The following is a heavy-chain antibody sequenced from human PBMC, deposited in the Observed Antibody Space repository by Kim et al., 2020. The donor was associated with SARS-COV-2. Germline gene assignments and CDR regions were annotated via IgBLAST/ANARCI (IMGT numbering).Heavy chain of an antibody. CDR1: GGSISSYY. J-gene: IGHJ4*02. V-gene: IGHV4-59*13. CDR2: IYYSGST. Sequence: SETLSLTCTVSGGSISSYYWSWIRQPPGKGLEWIGYIYYSGSTNYNPSLKSRVTISVDTSKNQFSLKLSSVTAADTAVYYCARGYYDSSGYFDYWGQGTLVTVSS. CDR3: ARGYYDSSGYFDY. D-gene: IGHD3-22*01.